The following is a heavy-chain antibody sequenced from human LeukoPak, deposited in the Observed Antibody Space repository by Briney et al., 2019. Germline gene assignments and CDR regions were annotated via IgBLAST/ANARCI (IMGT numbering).Heavy chain of an antibody. J-gene: IGHJ5*02. V-gene: IGHV4-39*07. D-gene: IGHD2-15*01. Sequence: SETLSLTCTVFGGSISSSSYYWGWIRQPPGKGLEWIGSIYYSGSTYYNPSLKSRVTVSVDTSKNQFSLKLGSVTAADTAVYYCARTKRDIVVVVAARYVGWFDPWGQGTLVTVSS. CDR2: IYYSGST. CDR1: GGSISSSSYY. CDR3: ARTKRDIVVVVAARYVGWFDP.